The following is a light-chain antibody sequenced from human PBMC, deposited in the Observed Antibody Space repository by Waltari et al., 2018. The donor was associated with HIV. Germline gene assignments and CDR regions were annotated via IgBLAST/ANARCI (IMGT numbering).Light chain of an antibody. Sequence: SYQLTQPPSLSVAPGPPATITCGGDSIGTKNVRWYQQKPGQAPLLVIFKNINRPSGIPERFSGSNSGNTAILTISAAQVADEADYYCQVWDSSTVIFGSGTTVTV. CDR3: QVWDSSTVI. CDR1: SIGTKN. J-gene: IGLJ1*01. CDR2: KNI. V-gene: IGLV3-9*01.